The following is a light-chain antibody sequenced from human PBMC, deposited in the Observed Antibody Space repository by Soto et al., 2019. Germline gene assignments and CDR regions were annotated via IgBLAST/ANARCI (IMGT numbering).Light chain of an antibody. CDR2: DAS. CDR1: QGVGST. CDR3: QQRSDWTPGAT. Sequence: EIVLTQSPATLSLSPGERATLSYRASQGVGSTIAWYQQQPGQAPRLLIYDASNRGTGIPVRFSGSGSGTDFTLTISSLGPGDFAVYYCQQRSDWTPGATFGQGIRLEIK. V-gene: IGKV3-11*01. J-gene: IGKJ5*01.